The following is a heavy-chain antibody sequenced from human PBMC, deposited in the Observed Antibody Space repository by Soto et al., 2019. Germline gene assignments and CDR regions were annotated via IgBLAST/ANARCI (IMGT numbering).Heavy chain of an antibody. Sequence: QVQLQQWGAGLLKPSETLSLTCAVYGGSFSGYYWSWIRQPPGKGLEWIGEINHSGSTNYNPSLKSRVTISVDTSKNQVSLKLSSVTAAATAVYYCAREYCSSTSCYARRLGFLGNHWFDPWGQGTLVTVSS. CDR2: INHSGST. CDR3: AREYCSSTSCYARRLGFLGNHWFDP. V-gene: IGHV4-34*01. CDR1: GGSFSGYY. D-gene: IGHD2-2*01. J-gene: IGHJ5*02.